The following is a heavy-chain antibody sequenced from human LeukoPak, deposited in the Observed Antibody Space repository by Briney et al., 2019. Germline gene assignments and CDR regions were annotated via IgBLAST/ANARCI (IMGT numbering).Heavy chain of an antibody. V-gene: IGHV4-59*01. J-gene: IGHJ5*02. CDR2: IHYSGST. CDR1: GGSNY. CDR3: ARDNRRLVGAHWFDP. Sequence: SETLSLTCTVSGGSNYWSWIRQPPGKGLEWIAYIHYSGSTNYNPSLKSRVTISVDTSKNQFSLKLSSVTAADTAVYYCARDNRRLVGAHWFDPWGQGTLVTVSS. D-gene: IGHD1-26*01.